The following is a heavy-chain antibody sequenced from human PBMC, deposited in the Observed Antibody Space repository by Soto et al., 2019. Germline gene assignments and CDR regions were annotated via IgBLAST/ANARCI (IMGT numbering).Heavy chain of an antibody. CDR1: GFTFSSYG. D-gene: IGHD4-17*01. V-gene: IGHV3-30*18. Sequence: QVQLVESGGGVVQPGRSLRLSCAASGFTFSSYGMHWVRQAPGKGLEWVAVISYDGSNKYYADSVKGRFTISRDNSKNTLYLQMNSLRAEDTAVYYCADDYGLDYWGQGTLVTVSS. CDR2: ISYDGSNK. CDR3: ADDYGLDY. J-gene: IGHJ4*02.